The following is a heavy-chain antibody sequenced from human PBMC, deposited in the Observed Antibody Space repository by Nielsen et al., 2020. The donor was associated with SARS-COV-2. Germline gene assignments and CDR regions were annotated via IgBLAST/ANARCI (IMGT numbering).Heavy chain of an antibody. CDR2: IYSGGDT. CDR1: GFTVSSNY. D-gene: IGHD2-8*02. V-gene: IGHV3-66*02. Sequence: GESLKISCAASGFTVSSNYMSWVRQAPGKGLECVSVIYSGGDTYYADSVKGRFTISRDNSKNTLYLQMNSLRAEDTAVYYCAREDLITGAFDIWGQGTMVTVSS. J-gene: IGHJ3*02. CDR3: AREDLITGAFDI.